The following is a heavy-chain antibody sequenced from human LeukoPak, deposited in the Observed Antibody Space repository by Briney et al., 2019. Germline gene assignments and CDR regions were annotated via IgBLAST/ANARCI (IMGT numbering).Heavy chain of an antibody. CDR2: INHSGST. D-gene: IGHD3-22*01. CDR3: LPGGYDSSGYYPFDY. Sequence: SETLSLICAVYGGSFSGYYWSWIRQPPGKGLEWIGEINHSGSTNYNPSLKSRVTISVDTSKNQFSLKLSSVTAADTAVYYCLPGGYDSSGYYPFDYWGQGTLVTVSS. J-gene: IGHJ4*02. V-gene: IGHV4-34*01. CDR1: GGSFSGYY.